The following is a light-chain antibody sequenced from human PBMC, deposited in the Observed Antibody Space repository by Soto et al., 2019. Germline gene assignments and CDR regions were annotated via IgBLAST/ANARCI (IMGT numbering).Light chain of an antibody. Sequence: IQMTQYQSSLSASVGDIVTITCQASQDISNYLNWYQQKPGKAPKLLIYDASNLETGVPSRFSGSGSGTDFTFTISSLQPEDIATYYCQQYDNLPLTFGGGTIV. V-gene: IGKV1-33*01. CDR3: QQYDNLPLT. CDR2: DAS. CDR1: QDISNY. J-gene: IGKJ4*01.